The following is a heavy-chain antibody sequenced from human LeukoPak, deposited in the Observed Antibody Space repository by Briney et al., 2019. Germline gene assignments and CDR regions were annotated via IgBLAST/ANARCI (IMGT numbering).Heavy chain of an antibody. D-gene: IGHD1-14*01. CDR3: VRGYNSFDS. J-gene: IGHJ4*02. CDR1: GFTLSDYY. V-gene: IGHV3-72*01. Sequence: PGGSLRLPCVASGFTLSDYYMDWVRQAPGRGLEWVARSRNKADRYTTIYAASVKGRFTISRDESKSSLYLQMDTLKTEDTAVYYCVRGYNSFDSWGQGTLVTVSS. CDR2: SRNKADRYTT.